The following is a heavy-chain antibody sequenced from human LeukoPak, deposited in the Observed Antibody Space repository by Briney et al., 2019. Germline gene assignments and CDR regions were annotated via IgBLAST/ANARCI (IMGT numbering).Heavy chain of an antibody. J-gene: IGHJ4*02. CDR2: ISYDGSNK. V-gene: IGHV3-30*03. CDR1: GFTFSSYG. D-gene: IGHD4-17*01. CDR3: ARVSGVTTGFDY. Sequence: GGSLRLSCAASGFTFSSYGMHWVRQAPGKGLEWVAVISYDGSNKYYADSVKGRFTISRDNSKNTLYLQMSSLRAGDTAVYYCARVSGVTTGFDYWGQGTLVTVSS.